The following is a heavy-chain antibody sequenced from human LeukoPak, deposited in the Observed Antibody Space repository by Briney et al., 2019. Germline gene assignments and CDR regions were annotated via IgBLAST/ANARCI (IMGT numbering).Heavy chain of an antibody. CDR2: VGGGGAST. Sequence: PGGSLRLPCAASGFTFSNYAMNWVRQAPGKGLEWVSTVGGGGASTYYADSMKGRFTISRDNSKSTLYLQMNSLRVEDTAVYYCAKKVGGYNAFDYWGQGTLVTVSS. J-gene: IGHJ4*02. CDR3: AKKVGGYNAFDY. V-gene: IGHV3-23*01. CDR1: GFTFSNYA. D-gene: IGHD5-24*01.